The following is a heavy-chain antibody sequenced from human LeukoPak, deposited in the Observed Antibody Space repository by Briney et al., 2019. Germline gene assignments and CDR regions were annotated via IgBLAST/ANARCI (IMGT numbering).Heavy chain of an antibody. J-gene: IGHJ4*02. CDR2: ISGTSVHI. V-gene: IGHV3-21*01. Sequence: PGGSLRLSCSASGFIFSTSSMKWFRQAPGKALEWVSAISGTSVHIYYADSVKGRFTISRDNVKESLYLHMNSLRAEDTAAYYCASGTIVGARGADNWGQGTLVTVSS. CDR3: ASGTIVGARGADN. D-gene: IGHD1-26*01. CDR1: GFIFSTSS.